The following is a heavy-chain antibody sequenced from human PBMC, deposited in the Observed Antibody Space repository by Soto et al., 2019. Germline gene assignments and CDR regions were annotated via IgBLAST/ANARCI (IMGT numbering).Heavy chain of an antibody. CDR3: ARVLSSGWYGGNNWFDP. CDR1: GGSISSYY. J-gene: IGHJ5*02. D-gene: IGHD6-19*01. V-gene: IGHV4-59*01. Sequence: SATLSLTCTVSGGSISSYYWSWIRQPPGKGLEWIGYIYYSGSTNYNPSLKSRVTISVDTSKNQFSLKLSSVTAADTAVYYCARVLSSGWYGGNNWFDPWGQGTLVTVSS. CDR2: IYYSGST.